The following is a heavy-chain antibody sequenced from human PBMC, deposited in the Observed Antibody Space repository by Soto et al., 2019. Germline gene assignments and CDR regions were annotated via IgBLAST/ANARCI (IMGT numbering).Heavy chain of an antibody. D-gene: IGHD5-12*01. CDR2: IYPSYSDV. V-gene: IGHV5-51*01. CDR3: ARQTYPGYGGYDSFFDN. Sequence: GESRKTSGQGSEYTFTTIWVGWVRQRPGKGLNWVGNIYPSYSDVKYSPSFKCQVTISVDKFINSTYLQWSSLTASDTAVYYCARQTYPGYGGYDSFFDNWGQGTLVTVSS. J-gene: IGHJ4*02. CDR1: EYTFTTIW.